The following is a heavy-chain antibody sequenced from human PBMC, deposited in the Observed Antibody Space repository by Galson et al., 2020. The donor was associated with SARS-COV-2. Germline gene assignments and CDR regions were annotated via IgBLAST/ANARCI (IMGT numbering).Heavy chain of an antibody. V-gene: IGHV1-24*01. J-gene: IGHJ5*02. CDR2: FDPEDGET. CDR1: GYTLTELS. D-gene: IGHD1-26*01. CDR3: ATSAASGQINWFDP. Sequence: ASVQVSCKVSGYTLTELSMHWVRQAPGKGLEWMGGFDPEDGETIYAQKFQGRVTMTEDTSTDTAYMELSSLRSEDTAVYYCATSAASGQINWFDPWGQGTLVTVSS.